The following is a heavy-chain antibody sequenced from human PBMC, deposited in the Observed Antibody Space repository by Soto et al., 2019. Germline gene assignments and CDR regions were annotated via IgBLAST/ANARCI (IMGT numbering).Heavy chain of an antibody. CDR3: ARLALRMATIRLNFDY. CDR1: GDSISSESYY. D-gene: IGHD3-10*01. V-gene: IGHV4-39*01. J-gene: IGHJ4*02. Sequence: LSLTCTVSGDSISSESYYWGWIRQPPGKGLEWIGNLYHNGNTYYNPSLKSRVSISADTSKNQLSLEVTSVTAADTAVYYCARLALRMATIRLNFDYWGQGTQVTVSS. CDR2: LYHNGNT.